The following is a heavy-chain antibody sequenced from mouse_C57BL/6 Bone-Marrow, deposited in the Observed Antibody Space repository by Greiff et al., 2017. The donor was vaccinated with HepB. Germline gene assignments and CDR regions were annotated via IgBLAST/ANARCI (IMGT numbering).Heavy chain of an antibody. D-gene: IGHD1-1*01. J-gene: IGHJ2*01. CDR1: GYTFTDYE. CDR3: TTLYYYGSSYGY. CDR2: IDPETGGT. Sequence: QVQLQQSGAELVRPGASVTLSCKASGYTFTDYEMHWVKQTPVHGLEWIGAIDPETGGTAYNQKFKGKAILTADKSSSTAYMELRSLTSEDSAVYYCTTLYYYGSSYGYWGQGTTLTVSS. V-gene: IGHV1-15*01.